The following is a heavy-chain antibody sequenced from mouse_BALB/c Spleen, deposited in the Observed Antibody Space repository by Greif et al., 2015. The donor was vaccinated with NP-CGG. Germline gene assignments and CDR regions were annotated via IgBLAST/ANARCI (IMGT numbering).Heavy chain of an antibody. V-gene: IGHV1-7*01. D-gene: IGHD1-1*01. CDR3: ARGYYGSSQFAY. CDR1: GYTFTSYW. Sequence: QVQLQQSGAELAKPGASVKMSCKASGYTFTSYWMHWVKQRPGQGLEWIGYINPSTGYTEYNQKFKDKATLTADKSSSTAYMQLSSLTSEDSAVYYCARGYYGSSQFAYWGQGILVTVSA. J-gene: IGHJ3*01. CDR2: INPSTGYT.